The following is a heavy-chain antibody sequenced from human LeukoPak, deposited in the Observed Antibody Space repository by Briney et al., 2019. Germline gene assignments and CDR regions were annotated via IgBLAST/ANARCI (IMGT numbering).Heavy chain of an antibody. CDR2: ISDNGSPI. CDR3: AGGPQYGGSFSY. CDR1: GFIFSSYE. V-gene: IGHV3-48*03. Sequence: GGSLRLSCATSGFIFSSYEMAWVRQAPGMGLEFVSYISDNGSPIKYGDAVKGRFTISRDNSKNSVYLQMNSLRADDTALYFCAGGPQYGGSFSYWGQGTLVTVSS. J-gene: IGHJ4*02. D-gene: IGHD1-26*01.